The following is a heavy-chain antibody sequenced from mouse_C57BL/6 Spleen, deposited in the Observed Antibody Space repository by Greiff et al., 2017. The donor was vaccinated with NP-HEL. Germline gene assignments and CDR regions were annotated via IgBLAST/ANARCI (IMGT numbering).Heavy chain of an antibody. Sequence: VQLQQSGAELVKPGASVKLSCKASGYTFTSYWMHWVKQRPGQGLEWIGMIHPNSGSTNYNEKFKSKATLTVDKSSSTAYMQLRSLTSEDSAVDYCARPSSSPLAYWGQGTLVTVSA. CDR3: ARPSSSPLAY. J-gene: IGHJ3*01. CDR1: GYTFTSYW. V-gene: IGHV1-64*01. CDR2: IHPNSGST. D-gene: IGHD1-1*01.